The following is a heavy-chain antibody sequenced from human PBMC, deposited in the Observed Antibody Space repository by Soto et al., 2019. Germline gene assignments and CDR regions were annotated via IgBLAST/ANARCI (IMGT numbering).Heavy chain of an antibody. CDR1: GYIFTSYW. CDR2: IDPSDSYT. D-gene: IGHD6-19*01. Sequence: PGESLKISCKGSGYIFTSYWITWVRQMPGKGLEWMGRIDPSDSYTKHSPSFQDHVTISTDKSINTAYLQWSSLKASDTAMYYCARNEAQWLAYLDYWGQGTLVTVSS. V-gene: IGHV5-10-1*01. J-gene: IGHJ4*02. CDR3: ARNEAQWLAYLDY.